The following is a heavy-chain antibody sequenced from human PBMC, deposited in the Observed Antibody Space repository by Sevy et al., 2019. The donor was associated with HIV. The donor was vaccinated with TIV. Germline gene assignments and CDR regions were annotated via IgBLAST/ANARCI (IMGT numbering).Heavy chain of an antibody. V-gene: IGHV4-4*07. Sequence: SETLSLTCTVSDDSITTYFWNWVRQPAGKGLEWIGRIYSRGNSNYNPSFKSQVTMSVDTSKNQVSLRLTSVTAADTAVYFCARGRRPGGLAADAWFDSWGQGILVTVSS. J-gene: IGHJ5*01. D-gene: IGHD6-13*01. CDR1: DDSITTYF. CDR3: ARGRRPGGLAADAWFDS. CDR2: IYSRGNS.